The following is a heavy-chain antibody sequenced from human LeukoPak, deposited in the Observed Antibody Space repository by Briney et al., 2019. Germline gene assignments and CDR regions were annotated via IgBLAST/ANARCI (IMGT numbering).Heavy chain of an antibody. V-gene: IGHV4-39*07. J-gene: IGHJ4*02. CDR3: AGKGFDY. Sequence: PSETLSLTCAVSGGSISTSTYYWGWIRQSPGKGLEWIGEINHSGSTNYNPSLKSRVTISVDTSKNQFSLKLSSVTAADTAVYYCAGKGFDYWGQGTLVTVSS. CDR1: GGSISTSTYY. CDR2: INHSGST.